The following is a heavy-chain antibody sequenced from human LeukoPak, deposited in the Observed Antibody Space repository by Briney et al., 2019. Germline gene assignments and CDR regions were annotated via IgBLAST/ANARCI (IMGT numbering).Heavy chain of an antibody. D-gene: IGHD3-16*02. CDR1: GFTFSNYW. Sequence: GGSLRLSCAAPGFTFSNYWMTWVRQAPGKGLEWVANIKQDGSETYYVDSVKGRFTISRDNAKNSLYLQMNSLRGEDTAVYYCARDLLGYNYHYMDVWGKGTTVTVSS. J-gene: IGHJ6*03. CDR3: ARDLLGYNYHYMDV. CDR2: IKQDGSET. V-gene: IGHV3-7*01.